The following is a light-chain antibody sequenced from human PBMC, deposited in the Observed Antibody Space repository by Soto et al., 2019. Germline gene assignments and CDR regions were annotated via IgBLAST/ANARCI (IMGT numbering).Light chain of an antibody. CDR2: GAS. CDR3: QRYGSSPLT. J-gene: IGKJ4*01. Sequence: EIVVTQSPGTLSLSPGERATLSCRASQSVSSNHLAWYQQKPGQAPRLLIYGASTRASGIPDRFSGSGSGTDFTLTISRLEPEDLAVYYCQRYGSSPLTFGGGTKVDIK. CDR1: QSVSSNH. V-gene: IGKV3-20*01.